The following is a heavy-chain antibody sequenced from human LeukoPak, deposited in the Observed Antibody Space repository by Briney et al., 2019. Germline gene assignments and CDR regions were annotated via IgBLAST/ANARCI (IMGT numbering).Heavy chain of an antibody. D-gene: IGHD2-21*02. CDR1: GYTLTELS. CDR3: ATTRYRAGKVVVTARTGWFDP. Sequence: ASVKVSCKVSGYTLTELSMHWVRQAPGKGLEWMGGFDPEDGETIYAQKFQGRVTMTEDTSTDTAYMELSSLRSEDTAVYYCATTRYRAGKVVVTARTGWFDPWGQGTLVTVSS. V-gene: IGHV1-24*01. CDR2: FDPEDGET. J-gene: IGHJ5*02.